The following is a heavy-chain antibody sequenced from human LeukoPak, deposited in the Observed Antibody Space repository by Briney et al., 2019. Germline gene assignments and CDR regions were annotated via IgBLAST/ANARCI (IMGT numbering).Heavy chain of an antibody. CDR1: GFTFSSYR. J-gene: IGHJ6*04. D-gene: IGHD3-9*01. V-gene: IGHV3-74*01. Sequence: GGALRLSCAASGFTFSSYRMHWVRQAPGKGLVWVSRINSDGSSTNYADSVKGGFTISREKAKNTPYLQMNSLRAEDTAVYYCARVALRYLRGHYYGMDVWGKGTTVTVSS. CDR3: ARVALRYLRGHYYGMDV. CDR2: INSDGSST.